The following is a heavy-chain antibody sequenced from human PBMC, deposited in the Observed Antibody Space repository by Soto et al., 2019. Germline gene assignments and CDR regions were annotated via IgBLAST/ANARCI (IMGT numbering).Heavy chain of an antibody. CDR1: GFTFSGYG. V-gene: IGHV3-13*01. CDR3: ARGWGFGEQHSDAFDI. Sequence: PGGSLRLSCAASGFTFSGYGMHWVRQAAGESLEWVSVIGTSGHAFYAGSVKGRFTITREDAKSSVYLQMNSLRDGDTAVYYWARGWGFGEQHSDAFDIWGQGTMVTVSS. CDR2: IGTSGHA. J-gene: IGHJ3*02. D-gene: IGHD3-10*01.